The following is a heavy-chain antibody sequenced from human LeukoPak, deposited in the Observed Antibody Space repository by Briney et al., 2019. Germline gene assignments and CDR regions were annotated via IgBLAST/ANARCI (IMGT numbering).Heavy chain of an antibody. D-gene: IGHD5-24*01. J-gene: IGHJ4*02. CDR2: ISYDGSNK. V-gene: IGHV3-30*18. CDR1: GFTFSRYG. Sequence: GGSLRLSCAASGFTFSRYGMHWVRQAPGKGLEWVAVISYDGSNKYYVDSVKGRFTISRDNSKNTLYLQMNSLRAEDTAVYYCAKDRIEMSYFDYWGQGTLVTVSS. CDR3: AKDRIEMSYFDY.